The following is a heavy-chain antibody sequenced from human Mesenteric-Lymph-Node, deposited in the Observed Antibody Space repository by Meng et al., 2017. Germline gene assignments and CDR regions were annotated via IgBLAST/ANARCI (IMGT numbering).Heavy chain of an antibody. CDR3: AREGLDLVADARTDAFDM. J-gene: IGHJ3*02. V-gene: IGHV3-66*03. CDR2: IYSCGST. Sequence: GESLKISCAASDFTVSGNYMSWVRQAPGKGLEWVSVIYSCGSTYYADSVRGRFTVSRDNSKNTVYLQMNSLRAEDTAVYYCAREGLDLVADARTDAFDMWGPGTMVTVSS. CDR1: DFTVSGNY. D-gene: IGHD5-12*01.